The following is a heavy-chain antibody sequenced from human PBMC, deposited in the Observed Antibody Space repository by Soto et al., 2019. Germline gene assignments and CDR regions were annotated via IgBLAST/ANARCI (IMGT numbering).Heavy chain of an antibody. Sequence: SGESLKISCKGSGYSFTIYWIAWVRQMPGKGLEWMGMIYPGDSDTRYSPSFQGQVTISADKSITTAYLQWSSLSASDTAMYYCARSYSSSSYFDYWGQGALVTVSS. CDR3: ARSYSSSSYFDY. V-gene: IGHV5-51*01. CDR2: IYPGDSDT. J-gene: IGHJ4*02. D-gene: IGHD6-6*01. CDR1: GYSFTIYW.